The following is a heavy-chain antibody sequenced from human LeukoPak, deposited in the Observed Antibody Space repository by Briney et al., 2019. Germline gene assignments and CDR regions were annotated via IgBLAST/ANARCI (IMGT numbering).Heavy chain of an antibody. CDR1: GFTFTTYW. D-gene: IGHD2/OR15-2a*01. CDR3: SNGIYDNSY. Sequence: PGGSLRLSCTASGFTFTTYWMAWVRQTPGKGLEWVANIKQDSSEKYYAESVRGRFTISRDNAKNSLYLQMNSLRAEDTAVYYCSNGIYDNSYWGQGTLVTVSS. V-gene: IGHV3-7*01. J-gene: IGHJ4*02. CDR2: IKQDSSEK.